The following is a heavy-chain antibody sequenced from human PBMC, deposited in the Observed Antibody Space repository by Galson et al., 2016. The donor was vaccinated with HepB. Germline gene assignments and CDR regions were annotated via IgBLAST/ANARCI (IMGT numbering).Heavy chain of an antibody. CDR2: ISNSNSYI. J-gene: IGHJ6*02. V-gene: IGHV3-21*01. CDR3: ARDFGYCSSTSCYKGGLFYYYGMAG. D-gene: IGHD2-2*02. Sequence: SLRLSCAASGFTFSTYNMNWVRQAPGKGLEWVSSISNSNSYIYYTDSVKGRFTISRDNAKNSLYLQMNSLRAEDTAVYYCARDFGYCSSTSCYKGGLFYYYGMAGWGRGIWVTASS. CDR1: GFTFSTYN.